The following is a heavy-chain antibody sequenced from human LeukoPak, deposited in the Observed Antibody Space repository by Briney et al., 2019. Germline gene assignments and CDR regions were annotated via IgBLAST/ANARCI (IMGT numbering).Heavy chain of an antibody. CDR2: ISGSGAST. CDR1: GFVFSTYA. J-gene: IGHJ4*02. Sequence: GGSLRLSCAASGFVFSTYAMSWVRQAPGRGLEWVSGISGSGASTYSANSVKGRFTISRDNSKNTMYLQMNSLRAEDTAVFFCARSGGSGWYPADYWGQGTLVTVSS. D-gene: IGHD6-19*01. CDR3: ARSGGSGWYPADY. V-gene: IGHV3-23*01.